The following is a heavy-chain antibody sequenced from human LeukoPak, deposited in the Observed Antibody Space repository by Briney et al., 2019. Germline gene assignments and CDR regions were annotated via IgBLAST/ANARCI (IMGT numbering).Heavy chain of an antibody. J-gene: IGHJ4*02. D-gene: IGHD2-21*01. Sequence: SETLSLTCAVYGEYFSTYYYSWIRQPPGKGLEWIGEINHSGSTNYNPSLKSRLTISVDMSKKQFFLRPSSVTAADTAMYYCARPGLAYCGGDCYSSDGYYFDYWGQGTLVTVSS. CDR3: ARPGLAYCGGDCYSSDGYYFDY. CDR1: GEYFSTYY. CDR2: INHSGST. V-gene: IGHV4-34*01.